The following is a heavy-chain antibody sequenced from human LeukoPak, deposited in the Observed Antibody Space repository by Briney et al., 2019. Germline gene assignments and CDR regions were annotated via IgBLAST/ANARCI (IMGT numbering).Heavy chain of an antibody. CDR1: GFTLHNYA. CDR2: IGATGDNI. J-gene: IGHJ3*02. V-gene: IGHV3-23*01. Sequence: GRSLRLSCEASGFTLHNYATACVCQAPGKGLEYVSSIGATGDNIYYGGSVKGRFTISRDNSKNTLFLQMNSLRAEDTALYYCATQSPDYSIGPSYGSFNIWGQGTKVTVSS. D-gene: IGHD3-16*01. CDR3: ATQSPDYSIGPSYGSFNI.